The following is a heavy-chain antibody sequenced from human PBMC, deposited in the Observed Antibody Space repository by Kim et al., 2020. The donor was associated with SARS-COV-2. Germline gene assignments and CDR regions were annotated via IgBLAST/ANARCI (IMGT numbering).Heavy chain of an antibody. Sequence: YAAPVKGRFTISRDDSKNTLYLQMNSLKTEDTAVYYCTTGYSYGYVYFDYWGQGTLVTVSS. D-gene: IGHD5-18*01. J-gene: IGHJ4*02. CDR3: TTGYSYGYVYFDY. V-gene: IGHV3-15*01.